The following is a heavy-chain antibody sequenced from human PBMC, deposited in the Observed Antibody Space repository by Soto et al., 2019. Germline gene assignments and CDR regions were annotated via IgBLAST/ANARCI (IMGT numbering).Heavy chain of an antibody. V-gene: IGHV4-4*02. Sequence: SETLSLTCGVSGGSISSINWWSWVRQTPGKGLEWIGEIYYSGSTNYNPSLTSRVTMSIDKSKNQFFLNWTSVTAADTALYYCARSSGVSATNWFDAWGQGTLVTVSS. J-gene: IGHJ5*02. D-gene: IGHD3-10*01. CDR2: IYYSGST. CDR1: GGSISSINW. CDR3: ARSSGVSATNWFDA.